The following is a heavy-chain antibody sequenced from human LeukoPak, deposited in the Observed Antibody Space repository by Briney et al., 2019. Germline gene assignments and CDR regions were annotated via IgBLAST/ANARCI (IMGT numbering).Heavy chain of an antibody. CDR1: GYSFTTHW. D-gene: IGHD4-23*01. CDR3: ARQFGGNSEFDY. Sequence: GESLKISCKGSGYSFTTHWIGRVRQMPGKGLEWMEIIYPGDSDIRYSPSFRGQVTISADKSISTAYLQWSSLKASGTAMYYCARQFGGNSEFDYWGQGTLVTVSS. J-gene: IGHJ4*02. V-gene: IGHV5-51*01. CDR2: IYPGDSDI.